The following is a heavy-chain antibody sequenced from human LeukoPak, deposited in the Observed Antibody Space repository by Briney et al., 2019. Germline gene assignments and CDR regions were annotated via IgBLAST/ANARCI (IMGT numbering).Heavy chain of an antibody. J-gene: IGHJ4*02. CDR1: GFTFNSYW. CDR2: IKQDGSDK. V-gene: IGHV3-7*01. CDR3: AREPYYYDSSGHDY. D-gene: IGHD3-22*01. Sequence: GGSLRLSCAASGFTFNSYWMSWVRQAPGKGLEWVANIKQDGSDKYYVDSVKGRFTISRDNAKNSLYLQMNSLRAEDTAVYYCAREPYYYDSSGHDYWGQGTLVTVSS.